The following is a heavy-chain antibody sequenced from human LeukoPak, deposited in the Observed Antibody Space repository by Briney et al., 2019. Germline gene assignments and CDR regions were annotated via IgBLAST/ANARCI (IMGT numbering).Heavy chain of an antibody. Sequence: HTGGSLRLSCAASGFTFSSYEMNWVRQAPGKGLEWVSYISSSGSTIYYADSVKGRFTISRDNAKNSLYLQMNSLRAEDTAVYYCARDLQLWLGAFDIWGQGTMVTVSS. J-gene: IGHJ3*02. CDR2: ISSSGSTI. D-gene: IGHD5-18*01. V-gene: IGHV3-48*03. CDR1: GFTFSSYE. CDR3: ARDLQLWLGAFDI.